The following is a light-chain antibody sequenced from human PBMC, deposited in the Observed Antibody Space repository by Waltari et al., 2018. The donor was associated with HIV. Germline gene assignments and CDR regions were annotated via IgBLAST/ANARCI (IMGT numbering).Light chain of an antibody. CDR2: SAS. V-gene: IGKV1-39*01. Sequence: DIQMTQSPSSVSADVGDRVIITCRASQDIKKNVNWYQQKPGRSPRLLISSASGLQSGVPSTFSGSGSGLEFNLTIAALEAEDSALFYCQQSHRTPLTFGGGTRLEIK. CDR3: QQSHRTPLT. CDR1: QDIKKN. J-gene: IGKJ5*01.